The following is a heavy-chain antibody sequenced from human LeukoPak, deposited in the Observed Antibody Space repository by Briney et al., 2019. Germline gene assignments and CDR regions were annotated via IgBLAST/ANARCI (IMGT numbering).Heavy chain of an antibody. CDR3: AREMYSGDAFDI. CDR2: IWYDGSNK. J-gene: IGHJ3*02. D-gene: IGHD1-26*01. CDR1: GFTFSSYG. V-gene: IGHV3-33*08. Sequence: PGGSLRLSCSASGFTFSSYGMHWVRQAPGKGLEWVAVIWYDGSNKYYADSVKGRFTISRDNSKNTLYLQMNSLRAEDTAVYYCAREMYSGDAFDIWGQGTMVTVSS.